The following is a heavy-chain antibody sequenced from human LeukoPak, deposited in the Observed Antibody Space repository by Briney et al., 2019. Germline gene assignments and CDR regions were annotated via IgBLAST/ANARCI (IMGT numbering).Heavy chain of an antibody. CDR1: GFTFDDYA. J-gene: IGHJ3*02. CDR3: ARDIGDTAMVTFAFDI. D-gene: IGHD5-18*01. Sequence: GGSLRLSCAASGFTFDDYAMHWVRRAPGKGLEWVSLLNGGGYSRDYADSVKGRFTISRDNSKNFLYLQMNSLRTEDTALYYCARDIGDTAMVTFAFDIWGQGTMVTVSS. V-gene: IGHV3-43*02. CDR2: LNGGGYSR.